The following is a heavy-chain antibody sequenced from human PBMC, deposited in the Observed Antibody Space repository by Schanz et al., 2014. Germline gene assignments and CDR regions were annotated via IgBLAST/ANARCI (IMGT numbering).Heavy chain of an antibody. CDR3: ASSGAGYSSSWDFDY. D-gene: IGHD6-13*01. CDR1: GGTFSTYP. J-gene: IGHJ4*02. V-gene: IGHV1-69*02. Sequence: QVQLVQSGAEVKKPESSMKVSCKASGGTFSTYPINWLRQAPGQGLEWMGRIIPILGIANYAQKFQGRVTITADKSTFTAYMDVSSLRSEDTAVYYCASSGAGYSSSWDFDYWGQGTLVTVSS. CDR2: IIPILGIA.